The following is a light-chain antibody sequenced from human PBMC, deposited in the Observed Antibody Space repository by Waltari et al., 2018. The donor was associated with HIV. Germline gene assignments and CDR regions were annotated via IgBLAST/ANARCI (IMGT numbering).Light chain of an antibody. CDR3: QQGNSFPIT. CDR2: GAS. J-gene: IGKJ5*01. V-gene: IGKV1-27*01. Sequence: DIPLTQHPSSLSSSVGDRVTITCRASQAISNNLAWYQQKPGKVPKLLIYGASTLQSGVPSRFSGSGSGTDFTLIISSLQPEDFATYYCQQGNSFPITFGQGTRLEIK. CDR1: QAISNN.